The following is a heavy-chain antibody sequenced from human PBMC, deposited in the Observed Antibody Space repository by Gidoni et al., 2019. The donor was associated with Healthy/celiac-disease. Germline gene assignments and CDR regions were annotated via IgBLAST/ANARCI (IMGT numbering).Heavy chain of an antibody. D-gene: IGHD1-1*01. CDR1: GATFSSYA. V-gene: IGHV1-69*06. CDR3: AQRAPLGADDI. CDR2: IIPIFGTA. J-gene: IGHJ3*02. Sequence: QVQLVQSGAEVQKPGSSVKVSCKASGATFSSYAISWVRQAPGQGLEWMGGIIPIFGTANYAQKFQGRVTITADKSTSTAYRELSSLRSEDTAVYYCAQRAPLGADDIWGQGTMVTVSS.